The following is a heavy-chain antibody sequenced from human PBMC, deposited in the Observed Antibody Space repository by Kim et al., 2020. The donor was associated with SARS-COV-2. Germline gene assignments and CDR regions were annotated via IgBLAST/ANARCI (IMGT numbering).Heavy chain of an antibody. CDR3: ARARRHNWFDP. D-gene: IGHD6-25*01. Sequence: STHYNPSRRARVTMSVDTSKNQLSLKLSSGTAADTAVYYCARARRHNWFDPWGQETLVTVSS. CDR2: ST. V-gene: IGHV4-4*07. J-gene: IGHJ5*02.